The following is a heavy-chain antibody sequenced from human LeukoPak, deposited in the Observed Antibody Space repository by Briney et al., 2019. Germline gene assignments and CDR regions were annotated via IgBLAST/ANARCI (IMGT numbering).Heavy chain of an antibody. CDR2: ISFDGSNK. J-gene: IGHJ6*02. CDR1: GFTFSSYG. Sequence: GGSLRLSCAASGFTFSSYGMHWVRQAPGKGLEWVAVISFDGSNKYYADSVKGRFTISRDNAKNSLYLQMSNLRAEDTAVYFCARGGGLDVWGQGATVTVSS. V-gene: IGHV3-30*03. D-gene: IGHD3-16*01. CDR3: ARGGGLDV.